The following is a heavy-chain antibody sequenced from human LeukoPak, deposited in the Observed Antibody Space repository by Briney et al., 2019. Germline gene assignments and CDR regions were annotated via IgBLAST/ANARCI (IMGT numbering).Heavy chain of an antibody. CDR3: ARAGELLWFGEVLESSDAFHI. Sequence: GGSLRLSCAASGFTFSSFSMNWVRQAPGKGLEWVSYISSGSSTIYYADSAKGRFTISRDNAKNSLYLQVNSLRDEDTAVYYCARAGELLWFGEVLESSDAFHIWGQGTMVTVSS. J-gene: IGHJ3*02. D-gene: IGHD3-10*01. V-gene: IGHV3-48*02. CDR2: ISSGSSTI. CDR1: GFTFSSFS.